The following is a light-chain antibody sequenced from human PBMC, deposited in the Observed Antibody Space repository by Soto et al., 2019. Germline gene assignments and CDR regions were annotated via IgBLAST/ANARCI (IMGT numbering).Light chain of an antibody. CDR2: DAS. CDR3: QQYSIWRT. CDR1: QSVSGY. Sequence: EIVLTQSPATLSLSPGERATLSCRASQSVSGYLAWYQQKPGQAPRLLIYDASTRATGIPARFSGSGSGTEFTLTISSLQSEDFAVYYCQQYSIWRTFGQGTKVE. V-gene: IGKV3-15*01. J-gene: IGKJ1*01.